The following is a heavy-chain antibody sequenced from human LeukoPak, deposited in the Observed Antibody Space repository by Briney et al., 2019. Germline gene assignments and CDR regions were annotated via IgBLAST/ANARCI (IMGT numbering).Heavy chain of an antibody. Sequence: SQTLSLTCAISGDSFSSNSAAWNWIRQSPSIGLEWLGRTYYRSKWYNDYAVSVKSRITINPDTSKNQFSLQLNSVTPEDTAVYYCAREPLRGWEGYFDYWGQGTLVTVS. CDR1: GDSFSSNSAA. D-gene: IGHD1-26*01. CDR3: AREPLRGWEGYFDY. J-gene: IGHJ4*02. V-gene: IGHV6-1*01. CDR2: TYYRSKWYN.